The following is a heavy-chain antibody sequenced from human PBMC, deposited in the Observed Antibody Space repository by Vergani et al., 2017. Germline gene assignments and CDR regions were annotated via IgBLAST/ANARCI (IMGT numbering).Heavy chain of an antibody. V-gene: IGHV3-33*01. CDR1: GFTFSSYG. CDR2: IWYDGSNK. J-gene: IGHJ4*02. CDR3: ARDLGHYGDYERPGYYFDY. Sequence: QVQLVESGGGVVQPGRSLRLSCAASGFTFSSYGMHWVRQAPGKGLEWVAVIWYDGSNKFYAYSVKGRFTISRDHSKNTLYLQMNSLRAEDTAVYYCARDLGHYGDYERPGYYFDYWGQGTLVTVSS. D-gene: IGHD4-17*01.